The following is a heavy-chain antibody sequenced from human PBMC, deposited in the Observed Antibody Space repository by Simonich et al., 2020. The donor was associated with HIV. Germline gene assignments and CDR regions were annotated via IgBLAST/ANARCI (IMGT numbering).Heavy chain of an antibody. D-gene: IGHD2-2*01. CDR3: ATVVVLPAATRGTWFDP. V-gene: IGHV1-69-2*01. CDR2: IEPEDGET. CDR1: GNIFPDYY. J-gene: IGHJ5*02. Sequence: EVQLVQSGAEVKKPGATVKISCKGSGNIFPDYYLHWVQQAPGKGLEWLGPIEPEDGETIYEEKFQGRVTITADTSTNTVYMELSSLRSEDTAMYYCATVVVLPAATRGTWFDPWGQGTLVTVSS.